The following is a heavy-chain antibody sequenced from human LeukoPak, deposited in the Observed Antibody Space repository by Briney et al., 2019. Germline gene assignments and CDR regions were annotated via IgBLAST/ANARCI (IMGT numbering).Heavy chain of an antibody. D-gene: IGHD5-12*01. V-gene: IGHV4-59*01. CDR1: GGSISSYY. CDR3: ARTGSGRDYYGMDV. Sequence: PSETLSPTCTVSGGSISSYYWSWIRQPPGKGLEWIGYIYYSGSTNYNPSLKSRVTISVDTSTNQFSLKLSSVTAADTAIYYCARTGSGRDYYGMDVWGQGTSVTVSS. CDR2: IYYSGST. J-gene: IGHJ6*02.